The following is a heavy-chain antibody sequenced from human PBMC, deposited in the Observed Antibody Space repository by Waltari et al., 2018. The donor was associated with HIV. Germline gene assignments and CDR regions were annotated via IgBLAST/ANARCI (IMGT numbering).Heavy chain of an antibody. V-gene: IGHV3-30*18. CDR1: GFDSSDYG. Sequence: QVHVAESGGGEVQPGRSLRLACVASGFDSSDYGMHWVRQAPGKGLQWVAFISYDGTNEQYGDSVVGRFSFSRDKSRNTLYLQMNGLRPEDTAVYYCVKEAGHSRKYVLDTWGQGTLVTVSS. CDR3: VKEAGHSRKYVLDT. CDR2: ISYDGTNE. D-gene: IGHD2-2*01. J-gene: IGHJ5*02.